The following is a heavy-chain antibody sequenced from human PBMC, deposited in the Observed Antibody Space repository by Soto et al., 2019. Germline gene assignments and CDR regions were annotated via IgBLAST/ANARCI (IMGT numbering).Heavy chain of an antibody. CDR3: ARGQEVGAHFFDS. Sequence: GGSLRLSCEASGFTFSKFDMHWVRQPTGKGLEWVSTIGISGDTYYAVSVKGRFTISRDNAKNSLPLQMNSLSAGDTALYFCARGQEVGAHFFDSWGQGTQVTVSS. V-gene: IGHV3-13*04. CDR1: GFTFSKFD. D-gene: IGHD2-15*01. CDR2: IGISGDT. J-gene: IGHJ4*02.